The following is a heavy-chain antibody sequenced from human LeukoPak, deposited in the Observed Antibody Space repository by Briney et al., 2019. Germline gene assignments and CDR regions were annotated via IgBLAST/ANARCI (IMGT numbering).Heavy chain of an antibody. CDR1: GFTFSNAW. J-gene: IGHJ4*02. Sequence: GGSLRLSCAASGFTFSNAWMSWVRQAPGKGLEWVGRIKSKTDGGTTDYAAPVKGRFTISRDDSKNTLYLQMNSLKTEDAAVYYCTTDLITIFGVAPDYWGQGTLVTVSS. D-gene: IGHD3-3*01. V-gene: IGHV3-15*01. CDR3: TTDLITIFGVAPDY. CDR2: IKSKTDGGTT.